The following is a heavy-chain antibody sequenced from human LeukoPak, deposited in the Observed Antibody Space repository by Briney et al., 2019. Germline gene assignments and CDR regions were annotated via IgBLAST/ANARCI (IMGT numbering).Heavy chain of an antibody. J-gene: IGHJ3*02. CDR2: IYYSGNT. V-gene: IGHV4-59*01. CDR3: ARGANYGDYGLDAFDI. Sequence: SETLSLTCTVSGGSISSYYWSWIRQPPGKGLEWIGYIYYSGNTTYNPSLKSRVTISIDTSKNQFSLKLTSVTAADTALYYCARGANYGDYGLDAFDIWGQGTMVTVSS. CDR1: GGSISSYY. D-gene: IGHD4-17*01.